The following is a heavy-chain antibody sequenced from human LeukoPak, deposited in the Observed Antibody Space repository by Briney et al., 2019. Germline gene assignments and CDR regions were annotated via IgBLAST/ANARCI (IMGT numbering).Heavy chain of an antibody. Sequence: GGSLRLSCAASGFTFSSYAMSWVRQAPGKGLEWVANINEDGSERYYVDSVQGRFTISRDNAKNSLYLQVNSLRAEDTAVYYCARAGGPGTVDHWGQGTLVTVSS. V-gene: IGHV3-7*01. CDR1: GFTFSSYA. D-gene: IGHD6-13*01. CDR3: ARAGGPGTVDH. J-gene: IGHJ4*02. CDR2: INEDGSER.